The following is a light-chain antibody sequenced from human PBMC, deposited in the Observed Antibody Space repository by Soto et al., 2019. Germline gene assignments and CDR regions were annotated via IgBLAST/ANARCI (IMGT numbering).Light chain of an antibody. CDR2: GNS. CDR3: QSYDSSLSGSNYV. Sequence: QSVLTQPPSVSGAPGQRVTIYCTGSSSNIGAGYDVHWYQQLPGTAPKLLIYGNSNRPSGVPDRFSGSKSGTSASLAITGLQAEDEADYYCQSYDSSLSGSNYVFGTGTKLTVL. J-gene: IGLJ1*01. V-gene: IGLV1-40*01. CDR1: SSNIGAGYD.